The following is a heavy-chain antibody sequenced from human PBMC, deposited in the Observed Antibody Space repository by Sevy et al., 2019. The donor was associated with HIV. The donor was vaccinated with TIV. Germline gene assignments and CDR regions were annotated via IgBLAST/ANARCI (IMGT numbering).Heavy chain of an antibody. CDR1: GFTFSNYW. V-gene: IGHV3-7*01. J-gene: IGHJ3*01. CDR2: IKQDGSEK. D-gene: IGHD2-15*01. Sequence: GGSLRLSCAVSGFTFSNYWMHWVRQAPGKGLEWVANIKQDGSEKYYLDSVKGRFSISRDKAKNLVYLQMNSLRVEDTAVYYCMTAMLHVGGQGTMVTVSS. CDR3: MTAMLHV.